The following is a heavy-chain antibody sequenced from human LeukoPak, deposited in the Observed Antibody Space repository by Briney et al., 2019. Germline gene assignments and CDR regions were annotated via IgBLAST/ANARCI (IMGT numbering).Heavy chain of an antibody. V-gene: IGHV3-53*01. Sequence: GGSLRLSCAASGFTFSSNYMSWVRQAPGKGLEWVSVIYSGGSTYYADSVKGRFTISRDNSMNTLYLQMNSLRAEDTAVYYCARAELELLGMDVWGQGTTVTVSS. J-gene: IGHJ6*02. D-gene: IGHD1-7*01. CDR3: ARAELELLGMDV. CDR1: GFTFSSNY. CDR2: IYSGGST.